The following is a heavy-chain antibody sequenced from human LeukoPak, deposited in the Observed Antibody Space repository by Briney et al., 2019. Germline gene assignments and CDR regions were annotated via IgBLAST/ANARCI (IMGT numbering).Heavy chain of an antibody. J-gene: IGHJ4*02. CDR1: GGTFSSYA. CDR3: AGTVDTAMVKGYYFDY. V-gene: IGHV1-69*13. CDR2: IIPIFGTA. D-gene: IGHD5-18*01. Sequence: SVKVSCKASGGTFSSYAISWVRQAPGRGLEWMGGIIPIFGTANYAQKFQGRVTITADESTSTAYMELSSLRSEDTAVYYCAGTVDTAMVKGYYFDYWGQGTLVTVSS.